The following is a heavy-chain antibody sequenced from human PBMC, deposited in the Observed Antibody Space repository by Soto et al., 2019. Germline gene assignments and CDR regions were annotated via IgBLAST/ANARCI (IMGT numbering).Heavy chain of an antibody. Sequence: GGSLRLSCAASGFTFSSYAMHWVRQAPGKGLEWVAVISYDGSNKYYADSVKGRFTISRDNSKNTLYLQMNSLRAEDTAVYYCAKDEVDEWPPDAFDIWGQGTMVTVSS. CDR1: GFTFSSYA. J-gene: IGHJ3*02. V-gene: IGHV3-30-3*01. CDR2: ISYDGSNK. D-gene: IGHD3-3*01. CDR3: AKDEVDEWPPDAFDI.